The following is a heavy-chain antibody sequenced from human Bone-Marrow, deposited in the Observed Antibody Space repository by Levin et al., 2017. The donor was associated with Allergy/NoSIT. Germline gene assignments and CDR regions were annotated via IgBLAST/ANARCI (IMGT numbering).Heavy chain of an antibody. CDR1: GFTFSSYS. Sequence: GGSLRLSCAASGFTFSSYSMNWVRQAPGKGLEWVSSISSSSSYIYCADSVKGRFTISRDNAKNSLYLQMNSLRAEDTAVYYCAREPVGLSVYWGQGTLVTVSS. D-gene: IGHD1-26*01. V-gene: IGHV3-21*01. CDR3: AREPVGLSVY. J-gene: IGHJ4*02. CDR2: ISSSSSYI.